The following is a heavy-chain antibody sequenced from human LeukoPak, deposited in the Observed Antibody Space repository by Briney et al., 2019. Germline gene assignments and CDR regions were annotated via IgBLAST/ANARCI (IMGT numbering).Heavy chain of an antibody. CDR2: TYYRSKWYN. D-gene: IGHD1-26*01. Sequence: SQTLSLTCAISGDSVSSNSAAWNWIRQSPSRGLEWPGRTYYRSKWYNDYAVSVKSRIAINPDTSKNQFSLQLNSVTPEDTAVYYCARDRGIVGATIFDYWGQGTLVTVSS. V-gene: IGHV6-1*01. CDR3: ARDRGIVGATIFDY. CDR1: GDSVSSNSAA. J-gene: IGHJ4*02.